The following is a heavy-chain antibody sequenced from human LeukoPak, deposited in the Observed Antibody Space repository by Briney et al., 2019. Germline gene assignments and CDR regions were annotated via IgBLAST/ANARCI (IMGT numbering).Heavy chain of an antibody. Sequence: PGGSLRLSCAASGFIFSSYEMNWVRQAPGKGLEWVSYISTSGSTIYYADSVKGRFTISRDNAKNSLYLQMNSLRGEDTAVYYCARATYYYDSSGPLWGQGTLVNVSS. J-gene: IGHJ4*02. CDR2: ISTSGSTI. CDR3: ARATYYYDSSGPL. V-gene: IGHV3-48*03. D-gene: IGHD3-22*01. CDR1: GFIFSSYE.